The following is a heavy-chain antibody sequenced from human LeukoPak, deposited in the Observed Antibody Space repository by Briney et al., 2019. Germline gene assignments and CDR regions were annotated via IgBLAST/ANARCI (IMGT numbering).Heavy chain of an antibody. J-gene: IGHJ5*02. CDR3: ARRSSSWKNWFDP. V-gene: IGHV4-59*01. CDR2: IYYSGTT. Sequence: NSSETLSLTCTVSGGSIDSNSWTWIRQPPGKGLEWIGYIYYSGTTNYNPPLKSRVTMSVDMSKNQFSLKLSSVTAADTAVYYCARRSSSWKNWFDPWGQGNLVTVSS. D-gene: IGHD6-13*01. CDR1: GGSIDSNS.